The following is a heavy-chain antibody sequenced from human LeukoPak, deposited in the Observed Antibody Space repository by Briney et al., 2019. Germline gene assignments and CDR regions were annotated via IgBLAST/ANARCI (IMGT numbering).Heavy chain of an antibody. Sequence: ASVKVSCKASGYTFTGYYMHWVRQAPGQGLEWMGWINPNSGGTNYAQKFQGRVTMTRDTSISTAYMELSRLRSDDTAVYYCARAQYFDWSLDYWGQGTLVTVSS. V-gene: IGHV1-2*02. CDR2: INPNSGGT. J-gene: IGHJ4*02. CDR3: ARAQYFDWSLDY. CDR1: GYTFTGYY. D-gene: IGHD3-9*01.